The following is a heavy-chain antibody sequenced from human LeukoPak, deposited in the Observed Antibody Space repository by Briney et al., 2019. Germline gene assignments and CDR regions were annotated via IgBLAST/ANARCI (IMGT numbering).Heavy chain of an antibody. Sequence: PSETLTLTCAVYGGSFSGYYWSWIRQPPGKGLEWIGEINHSGSTNYNPSLKSRVTISVDTSKNQFSLRLSSVTAADTAVYYCARVLEGSSGQHWYFDLWGRGTLVTVSS. CDR3: ARVLEGSSGQHWYFDL. D-gene: IGHD6-19*01. CDR1: GGSFSGYY. V-gene: IGHV4-34*01. CDR2: INHSGST. J-gene: IGHJ2*01.